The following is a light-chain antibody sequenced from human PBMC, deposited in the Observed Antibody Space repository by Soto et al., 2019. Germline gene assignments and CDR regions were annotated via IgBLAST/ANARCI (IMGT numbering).Light chain of an antibody. CDR3: QQRTDGWT. V-gene: IGKV3-11*01. CDR2: DAS. J-gene: IGKJ1*01. Sequence: EIVLTQSPATLSLSPGERATLSCRASQSVSSSLGWYQQKPGQPPRLLIYDASKRVTGIPARFSGSGSGTDFSLAFSSLEPEDLAVYFCQQRTDGWTFGQGTKV. CDR1: QSVSSS.